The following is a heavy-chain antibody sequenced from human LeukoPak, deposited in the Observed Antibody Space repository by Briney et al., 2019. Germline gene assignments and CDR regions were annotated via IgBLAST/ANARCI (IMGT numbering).Heavy chain of an antibody. D-gene: IGHD3-3*01. CDR1: GFTFSSYA. CDR2: ISYDGSNK. J-gene: IGHJ6*02. V-gene: IGHV3-30-3*01. CDR3: ARDRVASIQYYGMDV. Sequence: GGSLRLPCAASGFTFSSYAMHWVRQAPGKGLEWVAVISYDGSNKYYADSVKGRFTISRDNSKNTLYLQMNSLRAEDTAVYYCARDRVASIQYYGMDVWGQGTTVTVSS.